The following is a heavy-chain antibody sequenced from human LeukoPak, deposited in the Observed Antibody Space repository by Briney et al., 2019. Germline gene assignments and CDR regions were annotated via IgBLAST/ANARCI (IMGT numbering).Heavy chain of an antibody. D-gene: IGHD3-10*01. V-gene: IGHV3-20*04. CDR3: ARDLETRGSYSVDY. CDR1: GFTFDDYG. J-gene: IGHJ4*02. CDR2: IDWNGGST. Sequence: GGSLRLSCAASGFTFDDYGMTWVRQVPGKGLEWVSSIDWNGGSTGHAGSVRGRFTISRDNAKNSLYLQMGSLRPEDTALYYCARDLETRGSYSVDYWGQGTLVTVSS.